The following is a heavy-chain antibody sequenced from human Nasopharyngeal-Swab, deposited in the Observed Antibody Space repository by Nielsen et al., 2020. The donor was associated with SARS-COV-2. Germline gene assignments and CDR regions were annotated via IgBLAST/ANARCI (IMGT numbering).Heavy chain of an antibody. CDR1: GDSITASY. D-gene: IGHD3-10*01. Sequence: GSLRLSCTVSGDSITASYWSWIRQPPGKGLERIGYIYYSGETNYNPSLKSRLTMSLDLSKNQITLNLRSVTAADTAVYFCARSTYYFGAGSSYNYYFDNWGQGTLVTVSS. CDR3: ARSTYYFGAGSSYNYYFDN. J-gene: IGHJ4*02. CDR2: IYYSGET. V-gene: IGHV4-59*08.